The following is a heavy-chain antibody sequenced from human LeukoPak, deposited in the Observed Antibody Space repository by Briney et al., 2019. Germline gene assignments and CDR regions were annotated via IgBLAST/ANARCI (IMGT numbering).Heavy chain of an antibody. V-gene: IGHV3-74*01. Sequence: GGSLRLSCAASGFTFSSYWMHWVRQAPGKGLVWVSRINSDGSSTSYADSVKGRFTISRDNAKNTLYLQMNSLRAEDTAVYYCARVMRYFDWLPQGGSIDYWGQGTLVTASS. D-gene: IGHD3-9*01. CDR3: ARVMRYFDWLPQGGSIDY. CDR1: GFTFSSYW. CDR2: INSDGSST. J-gene: IGHJ4*02.